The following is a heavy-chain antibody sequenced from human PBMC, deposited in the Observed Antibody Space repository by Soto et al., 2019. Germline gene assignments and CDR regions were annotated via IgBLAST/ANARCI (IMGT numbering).Heavy chain of an antibody. Sequence: EVQLLESGGGLVQPGGSLRLSCAASGFTFSSYAMSWVRQAPGKGLEWVSAISGSGGSTYYADSVKGRFTISRDNSKNTLYLQMNSLRAEDTAVYYRAKDRVTIFGVVIEIDAFDIWGQGTMVTVSS. V-gene: IGHV3-23*01. D-gene: IGHD3-3*01. J-gene: IGHJ3*02. CDR3: AKDRVTIFGVVIEIDAFDI. CDR1: GFTFSSYA. CDR2: ISGSGGST.